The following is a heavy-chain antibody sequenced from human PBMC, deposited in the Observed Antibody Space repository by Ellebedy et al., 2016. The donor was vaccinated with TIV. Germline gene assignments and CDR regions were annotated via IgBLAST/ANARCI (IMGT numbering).Heavy chain of an antibody. V-gene: IGHV4-59*01. CDR3: AAYYGGRFDY. CDR2: IYYIGIT. CDR1: GGSISTFY. D-gene: IGHD4-23*01. J-gene: IGHJ4*02. Sequence: MPGGSLRLSCTVSGGSISTFYWRWIRPLPGKAVEFIGYIYYIGITNYNPSLERQVAISIDTSENQFSLSLGSVTDADTDVYYCAAYYGGRFDYWGQGTLVTVAS.